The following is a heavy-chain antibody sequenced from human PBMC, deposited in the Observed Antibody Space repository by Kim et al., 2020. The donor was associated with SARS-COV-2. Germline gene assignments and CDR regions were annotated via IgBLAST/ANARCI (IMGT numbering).Heavy chain of an antibody. J-gene: IGHJ4*02. CDR3: ARDRVPYCSSTSCYVPDY. Sequence: KGRYTISRDNSKNTLYLQMNSLRAEDTAVYYCARDRVPYCSSTSCYVPDYWGQGTLVTVSS. D-gene: IGHD2-2*01. V-gene: IGHV3-30*07.